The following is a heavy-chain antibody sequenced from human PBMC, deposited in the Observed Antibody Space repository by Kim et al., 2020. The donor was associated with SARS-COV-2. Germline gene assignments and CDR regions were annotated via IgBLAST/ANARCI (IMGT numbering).Heavy chain of an antibody. Sequence: SLKDRFTISGDNSKNTQYLQMTGLRTEDTAVYYCAKYSGIYRVYYYSMDVWGQGTTVTVSS. D-gene: IGHD1-26*01. J-gene: IGHJ6*02. CDR3: AKYSGIYRVYYYSMDV. V-gene: IGHV3-23*01.